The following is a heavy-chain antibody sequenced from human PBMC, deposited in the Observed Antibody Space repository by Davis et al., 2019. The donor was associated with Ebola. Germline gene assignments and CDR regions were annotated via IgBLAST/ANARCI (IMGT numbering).Heavy chain of an antibody. D-gene: IGHD4-17*01. CDR1: GGSISSYY. J-gene: IGHJ4*02. CDR2: IYYSGST. Sequence: PSETLSLTCTVSGGSISSYYWSWIRQPPGKGLEWIGYIYYSGSTNYNPSLKSRVTISVDTSKNQFSLKLSSVTAADTAVYYCARTKTTVTTYPSHFDYWGQGTLVTVSS. V-gene: IGHV4-59*08. CDR3: ARTKTTVTTYPSHFDY.